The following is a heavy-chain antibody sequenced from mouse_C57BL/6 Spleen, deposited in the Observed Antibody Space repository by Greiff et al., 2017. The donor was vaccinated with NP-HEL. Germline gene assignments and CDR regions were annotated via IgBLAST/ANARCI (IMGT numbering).Heavy chain of an antibody. CDR3: DRSIYYYGSSYWYFDV. D-gene: IGHD1-1*01. Sequence: EVQLQQSGPELVKPGASVKISCKASGYTFTDYYMNWVKQSHGKSLEWIGDINPNNGGTSYNQKFKGKATLTVDKSSSTAYMELRSLTSEDTAIYYCDRSIYYYGSSYWYFDVWGTGTTVTVSS. V-gene: IGHV1-26*01. J-gene: IGHJ1*03. CDR1: GYTFTDYY. CDR2: INPNNGGT.